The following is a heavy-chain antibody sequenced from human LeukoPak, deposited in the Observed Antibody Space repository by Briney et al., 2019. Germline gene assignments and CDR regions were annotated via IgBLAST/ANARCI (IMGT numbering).Heavy chain of an antibody. J-gene: IGHJ4*02. CDR1: GFTFSSYG. V-gene: IGHV3-23*01. CDR3: AKSSSDYVWGSYRYAIPPGY. Sequence: GGSLRLSCAASGFTFSSYGMSWVRQAPGKGLEWVSAISGSGGSTYYADSVKGRFTISRDNSKNTLYLQMNSLRAEDTAVYYCAKSSSDYVWGSYRYAIPPGYWGQGTLVTVSS. D-gene: IGHD3-16*02. CDR2: ISGSGGST.